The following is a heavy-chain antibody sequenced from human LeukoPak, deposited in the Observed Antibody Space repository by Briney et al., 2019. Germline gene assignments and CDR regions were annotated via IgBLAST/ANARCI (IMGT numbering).Heavy chain of an antibody. CDR1: GYTFTSFY. CDR2: INPAGGTT. CDR3: ARDQAARTTPSSGMDV. Sequence: ASVKVSCKASGYTFTSFYMHWVRQAPGQGLEWMGVINPAGGTTRYAPDFQGRLTMTRDTSTNTFYMELSSLRSDDTAVYYCARDQAARTTPSSGMDVWGQGTTVTVSS. D-gene: IGHD1/OR15-1a*01. V-gene: IGHV1-46*01. J-gene: IGHJ6*02.